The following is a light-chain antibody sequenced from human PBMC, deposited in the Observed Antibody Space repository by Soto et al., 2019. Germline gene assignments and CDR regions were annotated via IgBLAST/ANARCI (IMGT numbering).Light chain of an antibody. CDR3: QQYNNWPPKFT. J-gene: IGKJ3*01. Sequence: EIVMTQSPATLSVSPGERATLSCRASQSVSSNLAWYQQKPGQAPRLLIYGASTRATGIPARFSGSGSGTEFTLNISSRQSEDFSVSYFQQYNNWPPKFTFGPGTKVDIK. V-gene: IGKV3-15*01. CDR1: QSVSSN. CDR2: GAS.